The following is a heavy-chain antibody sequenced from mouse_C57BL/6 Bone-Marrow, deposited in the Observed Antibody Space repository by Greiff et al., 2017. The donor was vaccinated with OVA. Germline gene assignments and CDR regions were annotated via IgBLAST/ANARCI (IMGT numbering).Heavy chain of an antibody. Sequence: QVHVKQPGAELVKPGASVKLSCKASGYTFTSYWMHWVKQRPGQGLEWIGMIHPNSGSTNYNEKFKSKATLTVDKSSSTAYMQLSSLTSEDSAVYYCARDYDYYFDYWGQGTTLTVSS. CDR2: IHPNSGST. D-gene: IGHD2-4*01. J-gene: IGHJ2*01. V-gene: IGHV1-64*01. CDR3: ARDYDYYFDY. CDR1: GYTFTSYW.